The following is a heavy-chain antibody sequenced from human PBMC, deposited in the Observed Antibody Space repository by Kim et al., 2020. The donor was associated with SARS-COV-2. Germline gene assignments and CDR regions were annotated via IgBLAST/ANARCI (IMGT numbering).Heavy chain of an antibody. CDR1: GYTFTSYA. J-gene: IGHJ5*02. Sequence: ASVKVSCKASGYTFTSYAMHWVRQAPGQRLEWMGWINAGNGNTKYSQKFQGRVTITRDTSASTAYMELSSLRSEDTAVYYCASYYGDYDWFDPWGQGTLVTVSS. CDR2: INAGNGNT. D-gene: IGHD4-17*01. CDR3: ASYYGDYDWFDP. V-gene: IGHV1-3*01.